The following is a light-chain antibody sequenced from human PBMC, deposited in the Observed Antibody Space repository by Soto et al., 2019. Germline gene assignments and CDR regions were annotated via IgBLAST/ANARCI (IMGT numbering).Light chain of an antibody. CDR1: QSILYSSNNKNY. Sequence: IVMTQSPDSLAVSLGERATINCKSSQSILYSSNNKNYLTWYQQKPGQPPKLLIYGATTRESGVPDRFSGSGSGTDFTLTISSLQAEDVAVYYCQQYYSTSPLTFGGGTKVDIK. CDR2: GAT. V-gene: IGKV4-1*01. CDR3: QQYYSTSPLT. J-gene: IGKJ4*01.